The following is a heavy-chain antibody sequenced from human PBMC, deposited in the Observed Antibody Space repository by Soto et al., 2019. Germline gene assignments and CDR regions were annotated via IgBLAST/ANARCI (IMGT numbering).Heavy chain of an antibody. J-gene: IGHJ6*02. CDR3: ARDGPLRYDFWSGYSGGGMDV. Sequence: SETLSLTCAVSGGSISSSNWWSWVRQPPGKGLEWIGEIYHSGSTNYNPSLKSRVTISVDKSKNQFSLKLSSVTAADTAVYYCARDGPLRYDFWSGYSGGGMDVWDQGTTVTVSS. CDR1: GGSISSSNW. V-gene: IGHV4-4*02. D-gene: IGHD3-3*01. CDR2: IYHSGST.